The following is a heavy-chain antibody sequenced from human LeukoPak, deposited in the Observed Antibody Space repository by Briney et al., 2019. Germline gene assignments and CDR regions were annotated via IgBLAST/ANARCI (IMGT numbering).Heavy chain of an antibody. J-gene: IGHJ5*02. CDR2: INPNSGGT. D-gene: IGHD2-15*01. V-gene: IGHV1-2*02. CDR3: ARVYVCSGGSCYGNWFDP. Sequence: ASVKVSCKASGYTFTCYYIHWVRQAPGQGLEWMGWINPNSGGTNYAQKFQGRVTMTRDTSISTAYMELSRLRSDDTAVYYCARVYVCSGGSCYGNWFDPWGQGTLVTVSS. CDR1: GYTFTCYY.